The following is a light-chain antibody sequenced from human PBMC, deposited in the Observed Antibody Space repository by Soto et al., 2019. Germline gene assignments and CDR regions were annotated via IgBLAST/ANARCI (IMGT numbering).Light chain of an antibody. J-gene: IGLJ3*02. V-gene: IGLV1-40*01. Sequence: QSVLTQPPSVSGAPGQRVTISCTGSRSNIGEGYDVHGYQQLPGTAPKLLIYGNSNRPSGVPDRFSGSKSGTSTSLASTGLPAEDEADYYSQSYDSSLGGSVFGGGTKLTVL. CDR2: GNS. CDR1: RSNIGEGYD. CDR3: QSYDSSLGGSV.